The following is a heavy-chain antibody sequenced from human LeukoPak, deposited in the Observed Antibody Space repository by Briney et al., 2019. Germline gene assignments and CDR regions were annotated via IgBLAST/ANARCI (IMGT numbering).Heavy chain of an antibody. D-gene: IGHD2-15*01. V-gene: IGHV3-48*01. CDR1: GFIFDDYA. J-gene: IGHJ4*02. CDR2: ISSSSSTI. Sequence: GGSLRLSCAASGFIFDDYAMHWVRQAPGKGLEWVSYISSSSSTIYYADSVKGRFTISRDNAKNSLYLQMNSLRAEDTAVYYCARDIVVAIDYWGQGTLVTVSS. CDR3: ARDIVVAIDY.